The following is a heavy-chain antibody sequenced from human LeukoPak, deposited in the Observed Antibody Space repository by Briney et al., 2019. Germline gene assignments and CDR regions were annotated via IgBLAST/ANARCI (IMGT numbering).Heavy chain of an antibody. V-gene: IGHV1-69*05. CDR1: GGTFSSYA. D-gene: IGHD3-16*01. CDR3: ASRPFLDCDYVWNY. CDR2: IIPIFGTA. Sequence: ASVKVSCKASGGTFSSYAISWVRQAPGQGLEWMGGIIPIFGTANYAQKFQGRVTITTDESTSTAYMERSSLRSEDTAAYYCASRPFLDCDYVWNYWGQGTLVTVSS. J-gene: IGHJ4*02.